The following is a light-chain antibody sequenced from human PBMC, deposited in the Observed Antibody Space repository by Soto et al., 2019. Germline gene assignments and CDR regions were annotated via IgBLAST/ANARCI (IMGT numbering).Light chain of an antibody. Sequence: DIQLTQSPSFLSASVGDRVTITCRASQAISSSLAWYQHNPGKAPKLLIYAASTLQNGVPSSFSGSGSGTEFTLTISSLQPEDVANYYGQNLNDYRYTVGQGNKVEIK. CDR2: AAS. CDR3: QNLNDYRYT. J-gene: IGKJ2*01. V-gene: IGKV1-9*01. CDR1: QAISSS.